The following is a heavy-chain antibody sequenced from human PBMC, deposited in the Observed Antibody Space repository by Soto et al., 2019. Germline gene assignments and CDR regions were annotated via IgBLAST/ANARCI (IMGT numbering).Heavy chain of an antibody. J-gene: IGHJ2*01. D-gene: IGHD5-12*01. V-gene: IGHV3-30*04. CDR3: SKAMGGYGKGDWYFDL. Sequence: QMQLVESGGDVVQPGASLRLSCAVSGLTFSTVAMHWVRQAPGKGLEWVAVISHDGNHKYSADSVTGRFTISRDDSSNTLYLEMDRLRPEDTACYYCSKAMGGYGKGDWYFDLWGRGTLVTVSS. CDR2: ISHDGNHK. CDR1: GLTFSTVA.